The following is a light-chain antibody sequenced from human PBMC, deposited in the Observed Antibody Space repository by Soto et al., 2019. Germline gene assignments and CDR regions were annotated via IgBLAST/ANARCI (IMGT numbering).Light chain of an antibody. Sequence: DIQMTQSPSTLSASVGDRVTITCRASESISSWLAWYQQTPGKAPKLLIYDASSLKSGVPSRFSGSGSGTEFTLTISSLQPDDFATYYCQQYNSYSYTFGQGTKLEIK. V-gene: IGKV1-5*01. J-gene: IGKJ2*01. CDR2: DAS. CDR1: ESISSW. CDR3: QQYNSYSYT.